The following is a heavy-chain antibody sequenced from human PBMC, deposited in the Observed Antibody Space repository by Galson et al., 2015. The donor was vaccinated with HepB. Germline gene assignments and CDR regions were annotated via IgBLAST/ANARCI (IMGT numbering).Heavy chain of an antibody. J-gene: IGHJ4*02. CDR3: TTPPITIFGVVITVSDY. CDR1: GFTFSNAW. CDR2: IKSKTDGGTT. D-gene: IGHD3-3*01. V-gene: IGHV3-15*07. Sequence: SLRLSCAASGFTFSNAWMNWVRQAPGKGPEWVGRIKSKTDGGTTDYAAPVKGRFTISRDDSKNTLYLQMNSLKTEDTAVYYCTTPPITIFGVVITVSDYWGQGTLVTVSS.